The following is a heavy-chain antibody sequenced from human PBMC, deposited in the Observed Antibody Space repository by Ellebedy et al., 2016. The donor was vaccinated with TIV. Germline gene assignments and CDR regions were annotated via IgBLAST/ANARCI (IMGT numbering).Heavy chain of an antibody. V-gene: IGHV4-39*01. J-gene: IGHJ4*02. Sequence: SETLSLTCTVSGGSISSSSYYWGWIRQPPGKGLEWIGSIYYSGSTYYNPSLKSRVTISVDTSKNQFSLKLSSVTAADTAVYYCARHRIAAVDYWGQGTLVTVSS. D-gene: IGHD6-13*01. CDR2: IYYSGST. CDR1: GGSISSSSYY. CDR3: ARHRIAAVDY.